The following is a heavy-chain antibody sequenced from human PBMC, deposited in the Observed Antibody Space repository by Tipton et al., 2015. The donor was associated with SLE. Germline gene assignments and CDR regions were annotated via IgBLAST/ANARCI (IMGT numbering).Heavy chain of an antibody. CDR3: ARYKKPPPYYYYYMDF. CDR2: IYYSGST. D-gene: IGHD1-1*01. V-gene: IGHV4-39*07. Sequence: LRLSCTVSGGSISNSPYYWGWIRQPPGKGLEWIGNIYYSGSTYYNPSLKSRVTISVDTSKNQFSLKLSSVTAADTAVYYCARYKKPPPYYYYYMDFWGKGATVTVSS. J-gene: IGHJ6*03. CDR1: GGSISNSPYY.